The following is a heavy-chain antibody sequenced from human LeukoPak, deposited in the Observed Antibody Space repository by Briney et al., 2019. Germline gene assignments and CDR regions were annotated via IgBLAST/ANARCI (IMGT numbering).Heavy chain of an antibody. CDR1: GGSISSSSCY. J-gene: IGHJ5*02. CDR2: IYYSGST. CDR3: ARKAVADGGWFDP. D-gene: IGHD6-19*01. Sequence: SETLSLTCTVSGGSISSSSCYWGWIRQPPGKGLEWIGSIYYSGSTYYNPSLKSRVTISVDTSKNQFSLKLSSVTAADTAVYYCARKAVADGGWFDPWGQGTLVTVSS. V-gene: IGHV4-39*01.